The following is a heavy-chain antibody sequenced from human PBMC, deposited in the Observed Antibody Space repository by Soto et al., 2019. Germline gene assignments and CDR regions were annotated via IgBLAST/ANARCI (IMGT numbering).Heavy chain of an antibody. CDR1: GGPIGGFY. CDR3: ARAPMVVTRSYFDN. V-gene: IGHV4-59*01. CDR2: IYSSGNT. D-gene: IGHD2-15*01. Sequence: SETLSLTCSVSGGPIGGFYWSWIRQSPGKGREWIGYIYSSGNTNYNPSLKSRVSISVDTSKNQFSLNLTAVTAADTAVYYCARAPMVVTRSYFDNWGQGTPVTVSS. J-gene: IGHJ4*02.